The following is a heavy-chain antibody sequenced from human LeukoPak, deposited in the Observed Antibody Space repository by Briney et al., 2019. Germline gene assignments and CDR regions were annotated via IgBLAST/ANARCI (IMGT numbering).Heavy chain of an antibody. D-gene: IGHD3-3*01. Sequence: PGGSLRLSCAASGFSFSSHVMNWVRQAPGKGLEWVSSISSSSSYILYADSVKGRFTISRDNAKNSLYLQMNSLRAEDTAMYYCARADFHYGMDVWGQGTTVTVSS. J-gene: IGHJ6*02. V-gene: IGHV3-21*01. CDR2: ISSSSSYI. CDR3: ARADFHYGMDV. CDR1: GFSFSSHV.